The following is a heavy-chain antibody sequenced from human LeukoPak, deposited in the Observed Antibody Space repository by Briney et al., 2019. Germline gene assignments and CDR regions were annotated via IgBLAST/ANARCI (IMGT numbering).Heavy chain of an antibody. D-gene: IGHD6-13*01. V-gene: IGHV3-30*04. CDR3: ARGWGSSWLDDAFDI. Sequence: PGGSLRLSCAAPGFTFSSYAMHWVRQAPGKGLEWVAVISYDGSNKYYADSVKGRFTISRDNAKNSLYLQMNSLRAEDTAVYYCARGWGSSWLDDAFDIWGQGTMVTVSS. CDR2: ISYDGSNK. J-gene: IGHJ3*02. CDR1: GFTFSSYA.